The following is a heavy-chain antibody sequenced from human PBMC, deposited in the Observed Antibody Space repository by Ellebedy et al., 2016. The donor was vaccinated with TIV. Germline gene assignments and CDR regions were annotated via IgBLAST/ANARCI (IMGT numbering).Heavy chain of an antibody. J-gene: IGHJ6*02. CDR1: GFTFSSHG. V-gene: IGHV3-30*03. CDR3: GLPPHSHMDV. CDR2: ISYDGSNE. D-gene: IGHD6-13*01. Sequence: PGGSLRLSCTASGFTFSSHGMNWVRQAPGKGREWVGSISYDGSNEYCADSVKGRFTISKDNSKNTPYLQMNSLRPEDTAVYYCGLPPHSHMDVWGQGTTVIVSS.